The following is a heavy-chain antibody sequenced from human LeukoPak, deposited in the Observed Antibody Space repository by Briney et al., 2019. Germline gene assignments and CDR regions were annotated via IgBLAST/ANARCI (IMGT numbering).Heavy chain of an antibody. CDR2: MNPNSGNT. J-gene: IGHJ4*02. CDR3: ARGVNCGGDCYSLDY. Sequence: ASVKVSCKASGYTFTSYDINWLRQATGQGLEWMGWMNPNSGNTGYAQKFQGRVTMTRNTSISTAYMELSSLRSEDMAVYYCARGVNCGGDCYSLDYWGQGTLVTVPS. V-gene: IGHV1-8*01. CDR1: GYTFTSYD. D-gene: IGHD2-21*02.